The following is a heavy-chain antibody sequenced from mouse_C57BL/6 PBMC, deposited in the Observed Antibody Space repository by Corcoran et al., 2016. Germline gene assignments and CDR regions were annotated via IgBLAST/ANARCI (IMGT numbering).Heavy chain of an antibody. J-gene: IGHJ3*01. CDR1: GYTFPTSW. CDR2: IYPGGGYT. V-gene: IGHV1-63*01. Sequence: QVQLQQSGAELVRPGTSVPMSCKASGYTFPTSWLGWAKQRPGHGLEWIGDIYPGGGYTNYNEKFKGMATLTADQSSSTAYMQFSSLTSEDSAIYYCARWGSRTPWFAYWGQGTLVTVSA. D-gene: IGHD1-1*01. CDR3: ARWGSRTPWFAY.